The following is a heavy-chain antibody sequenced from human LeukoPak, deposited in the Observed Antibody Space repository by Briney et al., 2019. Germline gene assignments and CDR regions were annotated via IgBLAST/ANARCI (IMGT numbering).Heavy chain of an antibody. D-gene: IGHD3-10*01. V-gene: IGHV4-4*07. CDR1: GGSISSYY. Sequence: KPSETLSLTCTVSGGSISSYYWSWIRQPAGKGLEWIGRIYTSGSTNYNPSLKSRVTMSVDTSKNQFSLKLSSVTAADTAVYYCARVRPYGSGSYYNQSPWEYFDYWGQGTLVTVSS. J-gene: IGHJ4*02. CDR2: IYTSGST. CDR3: ARVRPYGSGSYYNQSPWEYFDY.